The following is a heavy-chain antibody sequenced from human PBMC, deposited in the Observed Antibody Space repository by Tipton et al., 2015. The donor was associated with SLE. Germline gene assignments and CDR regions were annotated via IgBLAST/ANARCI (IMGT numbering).Heavy chain of an antibody. CDR3: ARVMAYSSSWYAFDI. CDR1: GYTFTGYY. V-gene: IGHV1-2*06. D-gene: IGHD6-13*01. CDR2: INPNSGGT. Sequence: QLVQSGAEVKKPGASVKVSCKASGYTFTGYYMHWVRQAPGQGLEWMGRINPNSGGTNYAQKFQGRVTMTRDTSISTAYMELSWLRSDDTAVYYCARVMAYSSSWYAFDIWGQGTMVTVSS. J-gene: IGHJ3*02.